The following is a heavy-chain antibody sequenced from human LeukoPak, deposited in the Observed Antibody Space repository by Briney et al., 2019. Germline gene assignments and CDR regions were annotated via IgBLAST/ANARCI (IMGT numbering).Heavy chain of an antibody. V-gene: IGHV1-2*02. CDR1: GYXFTGYY. D-gene: IGHD3-10*01. Sequence: ASVKVSCKASGYXFTGYYINWVRQAPGQGLEWMGWINPNSGGTKYAQNFQGRVTMTRDTSISTAYMELSRLRSDDTAVYYCARERREFFDYWGQGTLVTVSS. CDR2: INPNSGGT. J-gene: IGHJ4*02. CDR3: ARERREFFDY.